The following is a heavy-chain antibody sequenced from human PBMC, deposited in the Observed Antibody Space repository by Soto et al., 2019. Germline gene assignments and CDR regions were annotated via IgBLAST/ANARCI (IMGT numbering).Heavy chain of an antibody. CDR1: GGSISSSNYY. CDR3: TRHSSSYYYMVV. V-gene: IGHV4-39*01. J-gene: IGHJ6*03. D-gene: IGHD6-6*01. Sequence: QLQLQESGPGLEKPSETLSLTCTVSGGSISSSNYYWGWIRQPPGKGLEWIGRVYYSGYTYYNPSLKSRVTMSVDMSKHQCSPKLSSVPAADTAVYCCTRHSSSYYYMVVLVKGTTVTVSS. CDR2: VYYSGYT.